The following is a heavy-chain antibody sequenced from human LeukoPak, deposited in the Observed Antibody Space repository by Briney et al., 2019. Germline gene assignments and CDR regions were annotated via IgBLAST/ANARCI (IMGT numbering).Heavy chain of an antibody. CDR3: ARARNYDFWSDYYFDY. J-gene: IGHJ4*02. CDR2: ISSSGSTI. Sequence: GGSLRLSCAASGFTFSDYYMSWIRQAPGKGLEWVSYISSSGSTIYYADSVKGRFTISRDNAKNSLYLQMNSLRAEDTAVYYCARARNYDFWSDYYFDYWGQGTLVTVSS. D-gene: IGHD3-3*01. CDR1: GFTFSDYY. V-gene: IGHV3-11*01.